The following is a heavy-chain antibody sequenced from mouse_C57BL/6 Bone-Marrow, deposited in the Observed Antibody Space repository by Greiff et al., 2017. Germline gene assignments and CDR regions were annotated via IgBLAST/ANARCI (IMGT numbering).Heavy chain of an antibody. CDR2: ISNLAYSI. J-gene: IGHJ4*01. Sequence: DVKLVESGGGLVQPGGSLKLSCAASGYTFSDYGMAWVRQAPRQGPEWVAFISNLAYSIYYADTVTGRFTISRENAKNTLYLEMSSLRSEDTAMYYCARGYDAMDYWGRGTAVTVSS. V-gene: IGHV5-15*01. CDR1: GYTFSDYG. CDR3: ARGYDAMDY.